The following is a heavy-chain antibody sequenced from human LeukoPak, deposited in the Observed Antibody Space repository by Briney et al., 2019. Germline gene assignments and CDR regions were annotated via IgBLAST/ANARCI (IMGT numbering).Heavy chain of an antibody. D-gene: IGHD2-2*01. V-gene: IGHV1-2*02. CDR3: ARDGCSSTSCYTNWFDP. J-gene: IGHJ5*02. CDR1: GYTFTGYY. CDR2: INPNSGGT. Sequence: GASVKVSCKASGYTFTGYYMHWVRQAPGQGLEWMGWINPNSGGTNYAQKFQGRVTMTRDTSISTAYMELSRLRSDDTVVYYCARDGCSSTSCYTNWFDPWGQGTLVTVSS.